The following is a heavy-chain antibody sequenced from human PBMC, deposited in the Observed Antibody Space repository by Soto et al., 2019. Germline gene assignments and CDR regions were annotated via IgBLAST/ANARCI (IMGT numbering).Heavy chain of an antibody. J-gene: IGHJ5*02. V-gene: IGHV4-39*01. CDR3: ARRDDYSNYGWFDP. D-gene: IGHD4-4*01. CDR2: IYYSGST. Sequence: SETLSLTCTVSGGSISSSSYYWGWIRQPPGKGLEWIGSIYYSGSTYYNPSLKSRVTISIDTSKNQFSLKLSSVTAADTAVYYCARRDDYSNYGWFDPWGPGTLVTVSS. CDR1: GGSISSSSYY.